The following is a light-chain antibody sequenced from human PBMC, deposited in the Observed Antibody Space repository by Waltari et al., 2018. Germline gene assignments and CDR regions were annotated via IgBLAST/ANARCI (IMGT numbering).Light chain of an antibody. V-gene: IGLV1-47*01. CDR1: NSNIANTY. CDR3: AIWDDGVI. Sequence: QSVLNQPPSVSGTPGQTVTISCSGSNSNIANTYVYWYQQLPGMAPKLLIYRNNQRPSGFPDRFSGSKSGTSASLAISGLRSEDEAHYSCAIWDDGVIFGGGTKLTVL. CDR2: RNN. J-gene: IGLJ2*01.